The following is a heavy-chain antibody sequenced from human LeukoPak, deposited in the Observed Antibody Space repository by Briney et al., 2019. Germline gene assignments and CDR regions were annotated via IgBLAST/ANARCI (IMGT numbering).Heavy chain of an antibody. CDR3: AGYSRSSGWLDP. V-gene: IGHV3-7*01. D-gene: IGHD6-6*01. CDR2: IKQDGSEK. CDR1: GFTLSSYW. Sequence: GGSLRLSCAASGFTLSSYWMSWVRQAPGKGLEWVANIKQDGSEKDYVDSVKGRFTISRDNAKNSLYLQMSSLRAEDTAVYYCAGYSRSSGWLDPWGQGTLVTVSS. J-gene: IGHJ5*02.